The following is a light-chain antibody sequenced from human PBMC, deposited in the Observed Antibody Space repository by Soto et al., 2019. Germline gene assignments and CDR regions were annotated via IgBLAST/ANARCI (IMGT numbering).Light chain of an antibody. J-gene: IGKJ5*01. V-gene: IGKV3-20*01. CDR3: QQYGSTLIT. Sequence: EIVLTQSPAILSLSPGERATLSCRASQTINNYLAWYQHKPGQAPRLLIYGASSRATGIPDKFSGSGSGTDFTLTISRLEPEDFAVYYCQQYGSTLITFGQGTRLEIK. CDR2: GAS. CDR1: QTINNY.